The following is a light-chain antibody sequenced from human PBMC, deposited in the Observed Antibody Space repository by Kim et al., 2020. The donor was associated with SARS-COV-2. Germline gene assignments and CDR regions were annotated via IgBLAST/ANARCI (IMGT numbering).Light chain of an antibody. Sequence: FSSGERATLSCRASQSVSNYLAWYQQKPGQAPRLLIYDTSNRATGIPARFSGSGSGTDFTLTISSLEPVDFAVYYCQQRGNWPPYSFGQGTKLEI. CDR1: QSVSNY. V-gene: IGKV3-11*01. CDR2: DTS. J-gene: IGKJ2*03. CDR3: QQRGNWPPYS.